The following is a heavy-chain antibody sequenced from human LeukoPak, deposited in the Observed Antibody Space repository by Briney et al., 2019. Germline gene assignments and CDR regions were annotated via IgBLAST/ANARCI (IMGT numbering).Heavy chain of an antibody. Sequence: GGSLILSCAASGFTFSSNSMSWVRQAPGKGLEWVSAINYSGDATYYVDSVKGRFTISRDNSKNTLYLQMNSLRAEDTAIYYCAKGYCSGGNCYQYFDYWGQGTLVTVAS. CDR2: INYSGDAT. CDR3: AKGYCSGGNCYQYFDY. CDR1: GFTFSSNS. V-gene: IGHV3-23*01. D-gene: IGHD2-15*01. J-gene: IGHJ4*02.